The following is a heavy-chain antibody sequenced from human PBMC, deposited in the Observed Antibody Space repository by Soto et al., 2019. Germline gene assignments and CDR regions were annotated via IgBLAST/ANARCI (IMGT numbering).Heavy chain of an antibody. CDR2: ISYDGSNK. CDR1: GFTFSSYA. CDR3: ARAYCSSTSCYGSGPNWFDP. J-gene: IGHJ5*02. V-gene: IGHV3-30-3*01. D-gene: IGHD2-2*01. Sequence: PGGSLRLSCAASGFTFSSYAMHWVRQAPGKGLEWVAVISYDGSNKYYADSVKGRFTISRDNSKNTLYLQMNSLRAEDTAVYYCARAYCSSTSCYGSGPNWFDPWGQGTLVTVSS.